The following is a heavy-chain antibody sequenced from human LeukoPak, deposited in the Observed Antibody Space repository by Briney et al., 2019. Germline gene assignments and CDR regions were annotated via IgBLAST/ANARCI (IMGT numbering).Heavy chain of an antibody. D-gene: IGHD3-9*01. Sequence: GASVKVSCKASGGTFSSYAISWVRQAPGQGLEWMGRIIPILGIANYAQKFQGRVTITADKSTSTAYMELSSLRSEDTAVYYCASTDGFLAGPYYFDYWGQGTLVTVSS. CDR1: GGTFSSYA. V-gene: IGHV1-69*04. J-gene: IGHJ4*02. CDR2: IIPILGIA. CDR3: ASTDGFLAGPYYFDY.